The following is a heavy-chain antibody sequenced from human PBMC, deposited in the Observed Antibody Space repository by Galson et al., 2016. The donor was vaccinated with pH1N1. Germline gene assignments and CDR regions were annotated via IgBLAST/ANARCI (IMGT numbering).Heavy chain of an antibody. CDR1: GYTFTSYG. D-gene: IGHD6-13*01. Sequence: AVKVSCKSSGYTFTSYGISWVRQAPGQGLEWMGWISAYNGSTNYAQKFQGRVTMTTDTSTSTAYTALRSLRSDDTAVYYCARVVMAAADTTEVPYYYYYMDVWGKGTTVTVSS. CDR2: ISAYNGST. CDR3: ARVVMAAADTTEVPYYYYYMDV. V-gene: IGHV1-18*01. J-gene: IGHJ6*03.